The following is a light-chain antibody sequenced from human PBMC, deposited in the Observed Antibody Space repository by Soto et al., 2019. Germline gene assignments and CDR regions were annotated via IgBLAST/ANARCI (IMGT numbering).Light chain of an antibody. CDR2: LGS. J-gene: IGKJ2*01. CDR3: MQALCMYT. CDR1: QSLLQSNGYNY. Sequence: DIVMTQSPLSLPVTPGEPASISCRSSQSLLQSNGYNYLDWYVQKPGQSPQPLIYLGSNRAPGVPDRFSGSGSGTDFTLKISRVEAEDVGFYYCMQALCMYTFGQGTKLEIK. V-gene: IGKV2-28*01.